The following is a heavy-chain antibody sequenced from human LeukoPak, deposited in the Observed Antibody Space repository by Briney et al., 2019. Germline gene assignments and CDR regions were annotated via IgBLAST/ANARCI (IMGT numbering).Heavy chain of an antibody. J-gene: IGHJ4*02. D-gene: IGHD3-10*01. CDR3: AKGWFGELFGSPLY. CDR2: ISYDGSNK. V-gene: IGHV3-30*18. Sequence: PGRSLRLSCAASGFTFSSYGMHWVRQAPGKGLEWVAVISYDGSNKYYADSVKGRFTISRDNSKNTLYLQMNSLRAEDTAVYYCAKGWFGELFGSPLYWGQGTLVTVSS. CDR1: GFTFSSYG.